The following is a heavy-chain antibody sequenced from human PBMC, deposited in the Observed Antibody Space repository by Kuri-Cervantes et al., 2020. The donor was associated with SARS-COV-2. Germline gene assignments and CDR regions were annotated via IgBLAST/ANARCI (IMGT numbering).Heavy chain of an antibody. CDR2: ISSSSSYI. V-gene: IGHV3-21*01. CDR3: VRAPRGYSYGGRLMFDY. J-gene: IGHJ4*02. Sequence: GGSLRLSCAASGFTFSSYSMNWVRQAPGKGLEWVSSISSSSSYIYYADSVKGRFTISRDNAKNSLYLQMNSLRAEVTAVYYCVRAPRGYSYGGRLMFDYWGQGTLVTVSS. D-gene: IGHD5-18*01. CDR1: GFTFSSYS.